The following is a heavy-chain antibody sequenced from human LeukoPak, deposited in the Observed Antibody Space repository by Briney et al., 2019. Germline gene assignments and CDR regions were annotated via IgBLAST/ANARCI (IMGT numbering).Heavy chain of an antibody. CDR1: GFTFSSYS. J-gene: IGHJ4*02. V-gene: IGHV3-23*01. D-gene: IGHD2-2*01. CDR2: ISGSGGSI. CDR3: AKDRVSACSSTTCYGSY. Sequence: AGGSLRLSCTASGFTFSSYSMNWVRQAPGKGLEWVSGISGSGGSIYYADSVKGRFTISRDNYKNTLFLQMNSLRAEDTGIYYCAKDRVSACSSTTCYGSYWGQGTLVTVSS.